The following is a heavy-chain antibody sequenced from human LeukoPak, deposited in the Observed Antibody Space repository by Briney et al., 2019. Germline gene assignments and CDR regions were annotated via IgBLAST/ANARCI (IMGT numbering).Heavy chain of an antibody. J-gene: IGHJ5*02. Sequence: SETLSLTCTVSGGSISSYYWSWIRQPPGKGLEWIGYIYYSGSTYYNPSLKSRVTISVDTSKNQFSLKLSSVTAADTAVYYCARHVRTVTTDNWFDPWGQGTLVTVSS. V-gene: IGHV4-59*08. CDR3: ARHVRTVTTDNWFDP. CDR1: GGSISSYY. D-gene: IGHD4-17*01. CDR2: IYYSGST.